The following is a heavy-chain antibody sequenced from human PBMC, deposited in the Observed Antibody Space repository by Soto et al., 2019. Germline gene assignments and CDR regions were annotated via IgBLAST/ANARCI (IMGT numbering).Heavy chain of an antibody. V-gene: IGHV1-46*01. D-gene: IGHD1-1*01. Sequence: VASVKVSCKASGYTFINYYLHWVRLAPGQGLEWLGMINPSSGDTTSAQKFQARVTMTRGSSPRTVDLDLSSLRSDDTAVYYCARSTDRYYFDYWGQGTLVTVSS. J-gene: IGHJ4*02. CDR1: GYTFINYY. CDR3: ARSTDRYYFDY. CDR2: INPSSGDT.